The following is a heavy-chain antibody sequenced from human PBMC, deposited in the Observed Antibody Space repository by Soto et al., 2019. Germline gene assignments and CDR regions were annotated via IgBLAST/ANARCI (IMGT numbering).Heavy chain of an antibody. CDR1: GGSFSGYC. V-gene: IGHV4-34*01. Sequence: QVQLQQWGAGLLKPSETLSLTCAVYGGSFSGYCWSWIRQPPGKGLEWLGEINHSGSTNYNPSLKCRVIISVHEGKNQFSQKLSSVTAAYTAVYYCARITRVRERGQYYYYYYGMDVWGQGTTVTVSS. J-gene: IGHJ6*02. CDR2: INHSGST. D-gene: IGHD3-10*01. CDR3: ARITRVRERGQYYYYYYGMDV.